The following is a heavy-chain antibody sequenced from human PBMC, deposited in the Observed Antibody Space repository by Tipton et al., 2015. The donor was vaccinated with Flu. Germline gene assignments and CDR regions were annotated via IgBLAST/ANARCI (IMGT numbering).Heavy chain of an antibody. CDR3: AKSGGFDS. J-gene: IGHJ4*02. CDR1: GFTFTNYW. CDR2: IKQDGSEK. V-gene: IGHV3-7*01. Sequence: SLRLSCAASGFTFTNYWMTWVRQAPGKGLEWVANIKQDGSEKSYVDSVKGRFTVSRDNAKNTLYLQMNSLRVEDTAVFYCAKSGGFDSWNQGALVIVSS. D-gene: IGHD1-26*01.